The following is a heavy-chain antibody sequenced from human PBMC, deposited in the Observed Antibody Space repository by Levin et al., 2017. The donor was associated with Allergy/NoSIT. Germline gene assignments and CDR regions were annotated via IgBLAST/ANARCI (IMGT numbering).Heavy chain of an antibody. CDR2: IKSDGSTT. CDR1: GFPFSGYW. V-gene: IGHV3-74*01. J-gene: IGHJ4*02. CDR3: AKSDYFDC. Sequence: LSLTCAASGFPFSGYWMHWVRQAPGKGLVWVSRIKSDGSTTTYADSVKGRFTISRDNAKNTLYLQMNSLRAEDTAVYYCAKSDYFDCWGQGTLVTVSS.